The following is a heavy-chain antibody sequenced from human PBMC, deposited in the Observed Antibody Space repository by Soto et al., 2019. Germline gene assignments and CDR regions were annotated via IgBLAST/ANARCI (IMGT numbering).Heavy chain of an antibody. CDR2: IYYSGST. CDR3: ARRHPPDAFDI. CDR1: GGSISSSSYY. V-gene: IGHV4-39*01. Sequence: SETLSLTCTVSGGSISSSSYYWGWIRQPPGKGLEWIGSIYYSGSTYYNPSLKSRVTISVDTSKNQFSLKLSSVTAADTAVYYCARRHPPDAFDIWGQGTMVTVSS. J-gene: IGHJ3*02.